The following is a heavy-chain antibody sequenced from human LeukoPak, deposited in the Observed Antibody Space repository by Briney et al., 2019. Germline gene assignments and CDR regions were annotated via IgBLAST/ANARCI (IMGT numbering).Heavy chain of an antibody. Sequence: AGGSLRLSGIASGFSFSGHWMHWARQLPGKGLVWVSRISPTGSTTSYADSVKGRFTVSRDNAKNTLYLQVNNLRAEDTAVYYCARGPNSNWSGLDFWGQGTLLTVSS. J-gene: IGHJ4*02. D-gene: IGHD6-6*01. CDR1: GFSFSGHW. CDR2: ISPTGSTT. V-gene: IGHV3-74*01. CDR3: ARGPNSNWSGLDF.